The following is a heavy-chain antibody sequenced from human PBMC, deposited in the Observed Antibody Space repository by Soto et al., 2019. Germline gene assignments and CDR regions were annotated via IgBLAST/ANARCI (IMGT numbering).Heavy chain of an antibody. V-gene: IGHV1-2*04. CDR1: GYTFTGYY. Sequence: ASVKXSCNASGYTFTGYYMHWVRQAPGQGLEWMGWINPNSGGTNYAQKFQGWVTMTRDTSISTAYMELSRLRSDDTAVYYCARGRNDILTGYYRAPYYYYYMDVWGKGTTVTVSS. J-gene: IGHJ6*03. CDR3: ARGRNDILTGYYRAPYYYYYMDV. CDR2: INPNSGGT. D-gene: IGHD3-9*01.